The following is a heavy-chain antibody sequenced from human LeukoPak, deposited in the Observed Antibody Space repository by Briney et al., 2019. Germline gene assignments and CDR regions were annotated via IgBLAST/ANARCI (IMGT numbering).Heavy chain of an antibody. D-gene: IGHD3-22*01. J-gene: IGHJ4*02. CDR2: INHSGST. Sequence: SETLSLTCAVYGGSFSGYYWSWIRQPPGKGLEWIGEINHSGSTNYNPSLKSRVTISVDTSKNQFSLKLSSVTAADTAVYYCAKGRLYYYDSRDFAYWGREPWSPSPQ. CDR1: GGSFSGYY. CDR3: AKGRLYYYDSRDFAY. V-gene: IGHV4-34*01.